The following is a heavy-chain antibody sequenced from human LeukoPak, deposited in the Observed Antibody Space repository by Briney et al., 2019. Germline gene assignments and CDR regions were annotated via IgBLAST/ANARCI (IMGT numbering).Heavy chain of an antibody. Sequence: GASVTVSCKASGYTFTSYDINWVRQATGQGLEWMGWISAYNGNTNYAQKLQGRVTMTTDTSTSTAYMELRSLRSDDTAVYYCASGGSYLSLFDYWGQGTLVTVSS. D-gene: IGHD1-26*01. V-gene: IGHV1-18*01. CDR3: ASGGSYLSLFDY. CDR1: GYTFTSYD. J-gene: IGHJ4*02. CDR2: ISAYNGNT.